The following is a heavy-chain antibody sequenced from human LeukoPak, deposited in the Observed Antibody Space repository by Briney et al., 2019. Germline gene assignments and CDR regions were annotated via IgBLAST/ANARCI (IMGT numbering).Heavy chain of an antibody. J-gene: IGHJ4*02. V-gene: IGHV1-69*13. CDR2: IIPMFDTA. CDR1: GGTFSSYA. Sequence: ASVKVSCKASGGTFSSYAISWVRQAPGQGLEWMGGIIPMFDTANYVEKFQGRVTITADESTSTAYMELSSLRSEDTAVYYCARGEVPPHCFDYWGQGTLVTVSS. CDR3: ARGEVPPHCFDY.